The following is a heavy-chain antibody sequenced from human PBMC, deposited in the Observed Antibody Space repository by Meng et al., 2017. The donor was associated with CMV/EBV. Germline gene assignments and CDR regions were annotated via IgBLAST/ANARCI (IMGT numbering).Heavy chain of an antibody. D-gene: IGHD3/OR15-3a*01. CDR3: AREEIGLDP. V-gene: IGHV4-30-4*08. CDR2: IYYSGST. Sequence: QVQCGGQSPEVVRSFKAFSYSGHDSGGSIRIGDYYWSWIRQPPGKGLKWIGYIYYSGSTYYNPSLKSRVTISVDTSKNQFSLKLSSVTAADTAVYYCAREEIGLDPWGQGTLVTVSS. CDR1: GGSIRIGDYY. J-gene: IGHJ5*02.